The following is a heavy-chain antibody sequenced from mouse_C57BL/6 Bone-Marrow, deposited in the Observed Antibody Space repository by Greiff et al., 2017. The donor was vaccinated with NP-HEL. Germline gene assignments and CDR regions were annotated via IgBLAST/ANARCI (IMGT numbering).Heavy chain of an antibody. D-gene: IGHD5-1-1*01. J-gene: IGHJ3*01. CDR2: IDPSDSYT. CDR3: ASDTPAWFAY. Sequence: QVQLKQPGAELVRPGTSVKLSCKASGYTFTSYWMHWVKQRPGQGLEWIGVIDPSDSYTNYNQKFKGKATLTVDTSSSTAYMQLSSLTSEDSAVYYCASDTPAWFAYWGQGTLVTVSA. CDR1: GYTFTSYW. V-gene: IGHV1-59*01.